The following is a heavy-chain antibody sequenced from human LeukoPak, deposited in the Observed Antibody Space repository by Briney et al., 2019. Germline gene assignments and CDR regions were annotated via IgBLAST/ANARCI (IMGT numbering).Heavy chain of an antibody. CDR1: GGSFSSYY. CDR3: AREDISGWYDAFDI. D-gene: IGHD6-19*01. V-gene: IGHV4-59*01. CDR2: IYYSGST. J-gene: IGHJ3*02. Sequence: SETLSLTCAVYGGSFSSYYWSWIRQPPGKGLEWIGYIYYSGSTNYNPSLKSRVTISVDTSKNQFSLKLSSVTAADTAVYYCAREDISGWYDAFDIWGQGTMVTVSS.